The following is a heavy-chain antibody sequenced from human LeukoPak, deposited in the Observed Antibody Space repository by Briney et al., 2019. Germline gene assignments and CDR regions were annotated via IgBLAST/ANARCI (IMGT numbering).Heavy chain of an antibody. CDR2: FDPEDGET. CDR1: GYTFTGYY. J-gene: IGHJ4*02. CDR3: ATGPSGQLLSHRIDY. V-gene: IGHV1-24*01. Sequence: ASVKVSRKASGYTFTGYYMHWVRQAPGQGLEWMGGFDPEDGETIYAQKFQGRVTMTEDTSTDTAYMELSSLRSEDTAVYYCATGPSGQLLSHRIDYWGQGTLVTVSS. D-gene: IGHD2-2*01.